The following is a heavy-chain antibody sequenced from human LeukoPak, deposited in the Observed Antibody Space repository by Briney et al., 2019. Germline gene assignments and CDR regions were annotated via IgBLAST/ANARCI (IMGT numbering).Heavy chain of an antibody. CDR2: ISSSSSYI. J-gene: IGHJ4*02. V-gene: IGHV3-21*01. CDR3: ARDRGSYYDYFDY. Sequence: GGSLRLSCAASGFTFSSYSMNWVRQAPGKGLEWVSSISSSSSYIYYADSVKGRFTISRDNAKNSLYLQMSSLRAEDTAVYYCARDRGSYYDYFDYWGQGTLVTVSS. CDR1: GFTFSSYS. D-gene: IGHD1-26*01.